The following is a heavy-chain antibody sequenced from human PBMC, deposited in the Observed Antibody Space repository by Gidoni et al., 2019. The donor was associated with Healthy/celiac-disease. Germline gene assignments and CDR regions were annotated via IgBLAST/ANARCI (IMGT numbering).Heavy chain of an antibody. CDR3: AKDRSGSGSYFLSYFDY. CDR1: GFSFSIYA. V-gene: IGHV3-23*01. CDR2: ISGSGGST. Sequence: EVQLLESGGGLVQPGGSLRLSCAASGFSFSIYAMSWVRQAPGKGLEWVSAISGSGGSTYYEDSVKGRFTISRDNSKNTLYLQMNSLRAEDTAVYYCAKDRSGSGSYFLSYFDYWGQGTLVTVSS. J-gene: IGHJ4*02. D-gene: IGHD3-10*01.